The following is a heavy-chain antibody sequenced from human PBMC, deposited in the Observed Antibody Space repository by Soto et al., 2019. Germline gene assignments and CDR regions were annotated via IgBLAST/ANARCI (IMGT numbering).Heavy chain of an antibody. CDR1: GGSISSSSYY. V-gene: IGHV4-39*01. CDR3: AGLGPVGVLDIVVVVAAKRQYYFDY. D-gene: IGHD2-15*01. Sequence: SETLSLTCTVSGGSISSSSYYWGWIRQPPGKGLEWIGSIYYSGSTYYNPSLKSRVTISVDTSKNQFSPKLSSVTAADTAVYYCAGLGPVGVLDIVVVVAAKRQYYFDYWGQGTLVTVSS. J-gene: IGHJ4*02. CDR2: IYYSGST.